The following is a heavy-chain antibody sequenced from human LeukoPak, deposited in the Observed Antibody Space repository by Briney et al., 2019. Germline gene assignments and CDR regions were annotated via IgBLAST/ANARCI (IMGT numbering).Heavy chain of an antibody. CDR3: ARVPPRVIIII. CDR2: IYYTGST. Sequence: SETLSLTCTVSGGSISSFYWSWIRQPPGKGLEWIGYIYYTGSTNYNPSLKSRVTMSVDTSKNKFSLRLSSVTAADTAVYYCARVPPRVIIIIWGQGTLVTVSS. J-gene: IGHJ4*02. V-gene: IGHV4-59*01. D-gene: IGHD3-10*01. CDR1: GGSISSFY.